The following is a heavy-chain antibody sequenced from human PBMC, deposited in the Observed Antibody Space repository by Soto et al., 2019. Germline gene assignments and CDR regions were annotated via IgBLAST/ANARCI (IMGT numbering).Heavy chain of an antibody. CDR1: GYTFTSYG. CDR3: ARDGFGAAAAGTRWFDP. D-gene: IGHD6-13*01. CDR2: ISAYNGNT. Sequence: QVQLVQSGAEVKKPGASVKVSCKASGYTFTSYGISWVRQAPEQGLEWMGWISAYNGNTNYAQKLQGRVTMTTDTSTSTAYMELRRLRSDDTAVYYCARDGFGAAAAGTRWFDPWGQGTLVTVSS. V-gene: IGHV1-18*01. J-gene: IGHJ5*02.